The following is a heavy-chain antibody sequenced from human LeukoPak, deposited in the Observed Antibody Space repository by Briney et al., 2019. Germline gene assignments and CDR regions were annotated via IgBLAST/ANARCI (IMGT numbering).Heavy chain of an antibody. J-gene: IGHJ4*02. Sequence: GGSLRLSCAASGFTFSSYAMSWVRQAPGKGLEWVAFIRYDGSNKYYADSVKGRFTISRDNSKNTLYLQMNSLRAEDTAVYYCAKDLSVVVPAADFDYWGQGTLVTVSS. CDR2: IRYDGSNK. D-gene: IGHD2-2*01. CDR3: AKDLSVVVPAADFDY. V-gene: IGHV3-30*02. CDR1: GFTFSSYA.